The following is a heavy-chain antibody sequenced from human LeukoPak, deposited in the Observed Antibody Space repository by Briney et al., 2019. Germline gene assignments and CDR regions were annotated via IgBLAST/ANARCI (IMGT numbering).Heavy chain of an antibody. CDR3: ARHSHWFDY. CDR2: INHSGST. J-gene: IGHJ4*02. V-gene: IGHV4-34*01. CDR1: GGSFSGYY. Sequence: PSETLSLTCAVYGGSFSGYYWSWIRQPPGKGLEWIGEINHSGSTNYNPSLKSRVTISVDTSKNQFSLKLSSVTAADTAVYYCARHSHWFDYWGQGTLVTVSS.